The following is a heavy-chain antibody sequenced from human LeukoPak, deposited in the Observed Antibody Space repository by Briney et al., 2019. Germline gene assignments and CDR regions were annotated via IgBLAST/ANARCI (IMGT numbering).Heavy chain of an antibody. D-gene: IGHD6-13*01. J-gene: IGHJ3*02. CDR2: ISYDGSNK. V-gene: IGHV3-30*18. Sequence: GGSLRLSCAASGFTFSSYGMHWVRQAPGKGLEWVAVISYDGSNKYYADSVKGRFTISRDNSKNTLYLQMNSLRAEDTAVYYCAKDKVDSSSWYGAFDIWGQGTMVTVSS. CDR1: GFTFSSYG. CDR3: AKDKVDSSSWYGAFDI.